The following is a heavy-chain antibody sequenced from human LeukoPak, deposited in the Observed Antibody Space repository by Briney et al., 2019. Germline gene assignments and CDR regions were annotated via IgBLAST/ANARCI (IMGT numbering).Heavy chain of an antibody. V-gene: IGHV3-21*01. CDR3: AGDCSSTSCYIRGYSYGRPLDY. CDR1: GFTFSSYS. D-gene: IGHD2-2*02. J-gene: IGHJ4*02. Sequence: GGSLRLSCAASGFTFSSYSMNWVRQAPGKGLEWVSSISSSSSYIYYADSVKGRFTISRDNAKNSLYLQMNSLRAEDTAVYYCAGDCSSTSCYIRGYSYGRPLDYWGQGTLVTVSS. CDR2: ISSSSSYI.